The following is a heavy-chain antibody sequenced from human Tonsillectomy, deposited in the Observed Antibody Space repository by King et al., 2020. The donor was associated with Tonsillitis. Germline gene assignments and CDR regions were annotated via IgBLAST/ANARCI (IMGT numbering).Heavy chain of an antibody. CDR3: ARPLYSSNFYYFDY. CDR2: IYYSGST. D-gene: IGHD6-13*01. Sequence: QLQESGPGLVKPSETLSLTCTVSGGSISSSSYYWGWIRQPPGKGLEWIGSIYYSGSTYYNPSLKSRVTISVDTSKNQFSLKLSSVTAADTAVYYCARPLYSSNFYYFDYWGQGTLVTVSS. CDR1: GGSISSSSYY. J-gene: IGHJ4*02. V-gene: IGHV4-39*01.